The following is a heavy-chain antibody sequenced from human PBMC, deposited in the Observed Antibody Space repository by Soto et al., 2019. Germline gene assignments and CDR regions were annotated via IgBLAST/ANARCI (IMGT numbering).Heavy chain of an antibody. Sequence: GESLKISCKDSGYSFSSYWIGCVRQMPGKGREWMGIIYPGDSDTRYSPSFQGQVTISADKSISTAYLQWSSLKASDTAMYYCARRWCPGDAFDIWGQGTMVTVSS. CDR3: ARRWCPGDAFDI. D-gene: IGHD2-8*02. J-gene: IGHJ3*02. CDR1: GYSFSSYW. CDR2: IYPGDSDT. V-gene: IGHV5-51*01.